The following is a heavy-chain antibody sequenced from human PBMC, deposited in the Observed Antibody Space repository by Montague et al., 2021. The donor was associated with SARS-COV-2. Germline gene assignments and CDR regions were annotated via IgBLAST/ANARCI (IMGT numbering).Heavy chain of an antibody. J-gene: IGHJ4*02. CDR3: ARLRGVTPGEH. D-gene: IGHD2-21*02. CDR1: GGSISDSNFH. V-gene: IGHV4-39*07. Sequence: SETLSLTCTVSGGSISDSNFHWGWIRQPPGKGLEWIGTLYYSGATYYNPSLKSRVTTSMDTSKNQFSLKLTSAIAADTAVYYCARLRGVTPGEHWGQGALVTVSS. CDR2: LYYSGAT.